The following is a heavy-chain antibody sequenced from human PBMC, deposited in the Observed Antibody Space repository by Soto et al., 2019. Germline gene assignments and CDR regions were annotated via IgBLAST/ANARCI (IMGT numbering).Heavy chain of an antibody. J-gene: IGHJ5*02. D-gene: IGHD4-17*01. CDR2: IIPIFGTA. V-gene: IGHV1-69*01. CDR3: AREDYGDYRGPGWFDP. Sequence: QVQLVQSGAEVKKPGSSVKVSCKASGGTFSSYAISWVRQAPGQGLEWMGGIIPIFGTANYAQKYQGRVTITADESTSTAYMELSSLRSEDTAVYYCAREDYGDYRGPGWFDPWGQGTLVTVSS. CDR1: GGTFSSYA.